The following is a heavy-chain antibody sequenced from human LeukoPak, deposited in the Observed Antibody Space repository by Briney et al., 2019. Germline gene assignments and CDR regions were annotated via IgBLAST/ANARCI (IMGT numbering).Heavy chain of an antibody. CDR3: ARGDSSGWFSGFDY. D-gene: IGHD6-19*01. CDR1: GGSISSYY. J-gene: IGHJ4*02. Sequence: SETLSLTRTVSGGSISSYYWSWIRQPPGKGLEWIGYIYYSRSTNYNPSLKSRVTISVDTSKNQFSLKLSSVTAADTAVYYCARGDSSGWFSGFDYWGQGTLVTVSS. CDR2: IYYSRST. V-gene: IGHV4-59*01.